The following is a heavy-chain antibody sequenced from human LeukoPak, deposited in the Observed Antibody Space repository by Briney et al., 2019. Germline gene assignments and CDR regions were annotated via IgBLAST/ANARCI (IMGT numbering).Heavy chain of an antibody. D-gene: IGHD3-3*01. CDR2: IYDSGST. CDR1: GGSISSYY. CDR3: ARGFGRIFGVVTYRYFDY. Sequence: PSETLSPTCTVSGGSISSYYWTWIRQPPGKGLEWIGYIYDSGSTNYNPSLKSRVTISVDTSKNQFSLKLSSVTAADTAVYYCARGFGRIFGVVTYRYFDYWGQGTLVTVSS. J-gene: IGHJ4*02. V-gene: IGHV4-59*01.